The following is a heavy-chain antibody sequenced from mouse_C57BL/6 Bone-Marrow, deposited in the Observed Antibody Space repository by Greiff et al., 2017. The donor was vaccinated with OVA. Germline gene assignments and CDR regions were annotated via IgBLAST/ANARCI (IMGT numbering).Heavy chain of an antibody. V-gene: IGHV14-4*01. J-gene: IGHJ2*01. Sequence: EVQLQQSGAELVRPGASVKLSCTASGFNIKDDYMHWVKQRPEQGLEWIGWIDPENGDTEYASKFQGKATITADTYSNTAYLQLSSLSSDDTGVYYCTTMVTCDYWGQGTTLTVSS. CDR3: TTMVTCDY. CDR1: GFNIKDDY. D-gene: IGHD2-2*01. CDR2: IDPENGDT.